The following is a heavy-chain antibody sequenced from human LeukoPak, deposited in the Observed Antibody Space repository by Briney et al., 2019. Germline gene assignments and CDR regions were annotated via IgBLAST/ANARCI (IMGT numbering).Heavy chain of an antibody. CDR2: IYPAHSDT. D-gene: IGHD6-13*01. V-gene: IGHV5-51*01. J-gene: IGHJ4*02. CDR1: GYSFTSYW. CDR3: ARHRLYDGVAAGDY. Sequence: GDSRKISCKGSGYSFTSYWIGWVRQMPGKGLEWMGIIYPAHSDTSYSPSFQGQVTISADKSISTAYLQWSSLKASYTAMYYCARHRLYDGVAAGDYWGQGTLV.